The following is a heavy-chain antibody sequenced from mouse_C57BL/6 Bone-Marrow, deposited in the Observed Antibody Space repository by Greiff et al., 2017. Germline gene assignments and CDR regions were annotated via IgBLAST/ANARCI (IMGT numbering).Heavy chain of an antibody. CDR3: ARGGSAYYDC. CDR1: GYAFTNYL. J-gene: IGHJ2*01. CDR2: INPGSGGT. D-gene: IGHD1-1*02. V-gene: IGHV1-54*01. Sequence: QVQLKESGAELVRPGTSVKVSCKASGYAFTNYLIEWVKQRPEQGLEWIGVINPGSGGTNYTEKFQGKATLTADKSSSTAYMQLSSLTSEDSAVYCCARGGSAYYDCWGQGTTLSVAS.